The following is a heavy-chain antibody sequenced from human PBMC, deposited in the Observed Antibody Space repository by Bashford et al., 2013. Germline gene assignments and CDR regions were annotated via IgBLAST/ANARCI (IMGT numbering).Heavy chain of an antibody. CDR3: AKDPGLAAGSH. V-gene: IGHV3-48*04. CDR1: GFTFSSYS. Sequence: GGSLRLSCAASGFTFSSYSMNWVRQAPGKGLEWVSYISSSGTSTTIYYADSVKGRFTISRDNAKNSLYLQMNSLRAEDTAVYYCAKDPGLAAGSHWGQGTLVTVSS. CDR2: ISSSGTSTTI. D-gene: IGHD2-15*01. J-gene: IGHJ4*02.